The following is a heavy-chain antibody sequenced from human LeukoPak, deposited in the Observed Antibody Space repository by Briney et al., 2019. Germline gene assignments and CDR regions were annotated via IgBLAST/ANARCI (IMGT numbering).Heavy chain of an antibody. CDR3: ARGAPPQN. J-gene: IGHJ4*02. V-gene: IGHV4-39*07. CDR1: GGSISSYY. Sequence: SETLSLTCTVSGGSISSYYWGWIRQPPGKGLEWIGSVYYTGASYYNPSLKSRVTISIDTSKKHFSLKLTSVTAADTAVYYCARGAPPQNWGQGTLVTVSS. CDR2: VYYTGAS.